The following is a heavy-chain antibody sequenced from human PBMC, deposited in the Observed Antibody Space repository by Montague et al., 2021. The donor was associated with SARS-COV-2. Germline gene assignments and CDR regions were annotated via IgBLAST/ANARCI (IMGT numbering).Heavy chain of an antibody. Sequence: SLRLSCAASGFTFSSYSMNWVRQAPGKGLEWVSYISSSSSTIYYADSVKGRFTISRDNAKNSLYLQMNSLRAEDTAVYYSARDRGGSVSSGPYYYGMDVWGQGTTVTVSS. V-gene: IGHV3-48*04. CDR1: GFTFSSYS. CDR2: ISSSSSTI. D-gene: IGHD6-19*01. CDR3: ARDRGGSVSSGPYYYGMDV. J-gene: IGHJ6*02.